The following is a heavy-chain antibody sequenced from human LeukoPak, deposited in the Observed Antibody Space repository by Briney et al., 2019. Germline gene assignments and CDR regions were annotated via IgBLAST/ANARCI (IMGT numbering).Heavy chain of an antibody. J-gene: IGHJ4*02. V-gene: IGHV3-30*04. Sequence: PGGSLRLSCAASGFTFSSYAMHWVRQAPGKGLEWVAVVSYDGSNKYYADSVKGRFTISRDNAKNSLYLQMNSLRAEDTAVYYCAREGLVVPAAIVYWGQGTLVTVSS. CDR3: AREGLVVPAAIVY. CDR1: GFTFSSYA. D-gene: IGHD2-2*01. CDR2: VSYDGSNK.